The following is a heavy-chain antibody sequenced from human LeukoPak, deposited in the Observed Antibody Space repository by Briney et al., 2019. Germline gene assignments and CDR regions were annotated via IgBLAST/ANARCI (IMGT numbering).Heavy chain of an antibody. J-gene: IGHJ4*02. Sequence: GGSLRLSCAASGFTFSSYGMHWVRQAPGKGLEWVAFIRYDGSNKYYADSVKGRFTISRDNSKNTLYLQMNSLRAEDTAVYYFAKALTRFPDYWGQGTLVTVSS. CDR3: AKALTRFPDY. D-gene: IGHD3-3*01. V-gene: IGHV3-30*02. CDR2: IRYDGSNK. CDR1: GFTFSSYG.